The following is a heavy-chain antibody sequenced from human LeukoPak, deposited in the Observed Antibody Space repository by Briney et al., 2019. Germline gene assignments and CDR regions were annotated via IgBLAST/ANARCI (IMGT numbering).Heavy chain of an antibody. D-gene: IGHD3-10*01. V-gene: IGHV3-66*02. Sequence: GGSLRLSCAASGFTVSTDNTSWVRQVPGKGLEWVSVVYSGNDGTNYADSVRGRFTISRDDSKNMVYLQMNNLRLEDAAVYYCTKRSRGYYDYWGQGTLVTVSP. CDR2: VYSGNDGT. CDR3: TKRSRGYYDY. CDR1: GFTVSTDN. J-gene: IGHJ4*02.